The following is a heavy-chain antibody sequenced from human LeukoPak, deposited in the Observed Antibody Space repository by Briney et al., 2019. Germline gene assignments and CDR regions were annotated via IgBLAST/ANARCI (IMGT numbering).Heavy chain of an antibody. Sequence: GGSLRLSCAASGFSFSSYWMTWVRQAPGKGLEWVANIKQDGSEKYYVDSVMGRFTISRDNAKNSLYLQMNSLRAEDTAVYYCARMSTSSWYVCDYWGQGTLVTVSP. CDR1: GFSFSSYW. V-gene: IGHV3-7*01. D-gene: IGHD6-13*01. J-gene: IGHJ4*02. CDR3: ARMSTSSWYVCDY. CDR2: IKQDGSEK.